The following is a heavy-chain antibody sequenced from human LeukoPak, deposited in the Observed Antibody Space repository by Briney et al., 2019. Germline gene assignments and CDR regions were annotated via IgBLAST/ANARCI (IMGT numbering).Heavy chain of an antibody. CDR1: GGSISGTNW. Sequence: SETLSLTCGVSGGSISGTNWWSWVRPPPGQGLEWIGEISLAGQTNYNPSLNGRVTMSLDKSSNQLSLHLTSVTAADTATYYCSRESGPFCPFGYWGQGTLVIVSS. V-gene: IGHV4/OR15-8*02. D-gene: IGHD1-26*01. CDR2: ISLAGQT. J-gene: IGHJ4*02. CDR3: SRESGPFCPFGY.